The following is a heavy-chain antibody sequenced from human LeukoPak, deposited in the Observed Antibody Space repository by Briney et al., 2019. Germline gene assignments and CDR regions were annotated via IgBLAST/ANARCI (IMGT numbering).Heavy chain of an antibody. D-gene: IGHD4-17*01. CDR2: ISGSGGST. CDR1: GFTFSSYA. Sequence: GGSLRLSCAASGFTFSSYAMSWVRQAPGKGLEWVSAISGSGGSTYYADSVKGRFTISRDNSKNTLYLQMNSLRAEDTAVYYCAKDSRVTWRYNWFDPWGQGTLVTVSS. V-gene: IGHV3-23*01. J-gene: IGHJ5*02. CDR3: AKDSRVTWRYNWFDP.